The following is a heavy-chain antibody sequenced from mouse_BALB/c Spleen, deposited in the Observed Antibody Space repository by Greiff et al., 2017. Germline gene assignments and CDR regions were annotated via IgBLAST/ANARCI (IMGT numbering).Heavy chain of an antibody. CDR3: ARYGYDEGYSAMDY. J-gene: IGHJ4*01. V-gene: IGHV2-9*02. CDR1: GFSLTSYG. D-gene: IGHD2-2*01. Sequence: VKLVESGPGLVAPSQSLSITCTVSGFSLTSYGVHWVRQPPGKGLEWLGVIWAGGSTNYNSALMSRLSISKDNSKSQVFLKMNSLQTDDTAMYYCARYGYDEGYSAMDYWGQGTSVTVSS. CDR2: IWAGGST.